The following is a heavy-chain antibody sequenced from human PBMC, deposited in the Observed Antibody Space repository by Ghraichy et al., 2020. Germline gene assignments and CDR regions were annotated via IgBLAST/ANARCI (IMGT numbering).Heavy chain of an antibody. V-gene: IGHV4-39*07. CDR2: IYYSGST. D-gene: IGHD3-22*01. CDR1: GGSISSSSYF. Sequence: SETLSLTCTVSGGSISSSSYFWGWIRQPPGKGLEWIGSIYYSGSTSYNPSLKSRVTISVDTSKKQYSLKLSSVTAADTAVYYCARGSYDSSGYYSFDYWGQGTLVTVSS. J-gene: IGHJ4*02. CDR3: ARGSYDSSGYYSFDY.